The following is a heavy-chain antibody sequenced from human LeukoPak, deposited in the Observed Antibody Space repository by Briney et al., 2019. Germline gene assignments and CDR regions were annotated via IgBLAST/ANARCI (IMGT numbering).Heavy chain of an antibody. CDR1: GYSFTSYW. Sequence: GESLKISCRASGYSFTSYWIAWVRQMPGKGLEWMGIIYPGNSDTTYSPSFQGQVTISADKSISTAYLQWSSLKASDTAMYYCARQAKWDTSSYDYWGQGTLVTVSS. V-gene: IGHV5-51*01. CDR3: ARQAKWDTSSYDY. D-gene: IGHD2-2*01. CDR2: IYPGNSDT. J-gene: IGHJ4*02.